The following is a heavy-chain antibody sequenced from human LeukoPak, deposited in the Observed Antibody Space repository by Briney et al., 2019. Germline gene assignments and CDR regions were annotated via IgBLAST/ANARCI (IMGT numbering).Heavy chain of an antibody. D-gene: IGHD3-16*01. CDR2: IKQTSSRGAT. V-gene: IGHV3-15*01. J-gene: IGHJ4*02. CDR1: GFTFSSYA. Sequence: PGRSLRLSCAASGFTFSSYAMHWVRQAPGKGLEWVGRIKQTSSRGATDYAAPVKGRFTISRDDSINTLYLQMNSLKTEDAAVYYCTTGFTDASHDGYWGQGTLVTVSS. CDR3: TTGFTDASHDGY.